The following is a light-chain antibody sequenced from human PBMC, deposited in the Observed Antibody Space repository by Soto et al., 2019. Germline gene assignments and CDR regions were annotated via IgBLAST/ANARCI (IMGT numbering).Light chain of an antibody. Sequence: DIQPTPTPSTPSASIGDRGTITCRASQSLSGWLAWYQQTPGKAHKLLISDAFRLESGVQSRFRGSGSGTEFSLTIRSLQPGDSATFYCKQYASYPWTFGRGTKVDI. CDR1: QSLSGW. V-gene: IGKV1-5*01. CDR3: KQYASYPWT. CDR2: DAF. J-gene: IGKJ1*01.